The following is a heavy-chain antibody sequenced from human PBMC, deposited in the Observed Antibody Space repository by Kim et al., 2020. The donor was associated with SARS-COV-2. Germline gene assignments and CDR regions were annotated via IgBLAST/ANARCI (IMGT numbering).Heavy chain of an antibody. J-gene: IGHJ4*02. CDR1: GFTFGRYA. V-gene: IGHV3-23*01. Sequence: GGSLRLSCEASGFTFGRYAMSWARQAPGKGLEWVSTISDGGGRTHYADSVKGRFTISRDNSKSTLFLHMNILRAEDMAVYYCEASDYWGQGSLVTVSS. CDR3: EASDY. CDR2: ISDGGGRT.